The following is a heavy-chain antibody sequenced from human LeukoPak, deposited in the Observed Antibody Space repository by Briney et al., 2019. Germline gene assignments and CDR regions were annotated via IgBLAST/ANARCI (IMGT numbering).Heavy chain of an antibody. J-gene: IGHJ4*02. D-gene: IGHD5-18*01. V-gene: IGHV3-53*01. Sequence: GGSLRLSCAASGITVSNNYFSWVRQTPGKGLEWISIIYSGGYTDYADSLKGRFTISRDISKNTVYLQMYRLRAEDTGVYYCARDNLAHGYGYPDSWGQGTLVTVSS. CDR2: IYSGGYT. CDR1: GITVSNNY. CDR3: ARDNLAHGYGYPDS.